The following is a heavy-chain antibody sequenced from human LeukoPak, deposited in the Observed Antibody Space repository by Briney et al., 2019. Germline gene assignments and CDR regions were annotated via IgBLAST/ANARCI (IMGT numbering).Heavy chain of an antibody. V-gene: IGHV4-34*01. CDR2: INHRGST. CDR3: ARGLIATSGSYYGTGDYYYYYMDV. D-gene: IGHD1-26*01. J-gene: IGHJ6*03. Sequence: PSETLSLTCAVYGDSFSGYYWSWIRQPPGRGLEWIAEINHRGSTHYNPSLKSRVTISVDTSKNQFSLKLSSVTAADTAVYYCARGLIATSGSYYGTGDYYYYYMDVWGKGTTVTVSS. CDR1: GDSFSGYY.